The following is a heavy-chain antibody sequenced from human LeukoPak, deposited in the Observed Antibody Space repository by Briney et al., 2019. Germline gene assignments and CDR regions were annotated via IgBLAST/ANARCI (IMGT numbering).Heavy chain of an antibody. CDR2: ISSSSSYI. Sequence: NPGGSLRLSCAASGFTFGSYSMNWVRQAPGKGLEWVSSISSSSSYIYYADSVKGRFTIPRDNAKNSLYLQMNSLRAEDTAVYYCARPHYGDFGDDAFDIWGQGTMVTVSS. V-gene: IGHV3-21*01. D-gene: IGHD4-17*01. J-gene: IGHJ3*02. CDR3: ARPHYGDFGDDAFDI. CDR1: GFTFGSYS.